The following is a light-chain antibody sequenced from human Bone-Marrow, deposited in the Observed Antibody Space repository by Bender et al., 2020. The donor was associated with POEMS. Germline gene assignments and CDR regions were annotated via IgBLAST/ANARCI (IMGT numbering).Light chain of an antibody. Sequence: QSVLTQPPPTSGTPWQSVIISCSGTDSNFGGNHVNWYQHLPGTAPRLVVYSNYQRPSGVPARFSGSKSGTSASLAISDIQSEDEGDYYCSSWDDSLSGWVFGGGTKLTVL. V-gene: IGLV1-44*01. CDR2: SNY. J-gene: IGLJ3*02. CDR3: SSWDDSLSGWV. CDR1: DSNFGGNH.